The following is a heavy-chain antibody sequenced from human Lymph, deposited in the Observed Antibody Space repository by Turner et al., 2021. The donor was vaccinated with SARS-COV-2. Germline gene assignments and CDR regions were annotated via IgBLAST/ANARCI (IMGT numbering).Heavy chain of an antibody. Sequence: QVQLQESGPGLVRPSATLSLTCTVSGGSISSYYWSWIRQPPGKGLEWIGYIHYSGSTNYNLSLKSRVTISVDTSKNQFSLKLSSVTAADTAVYYCARHGFSGWYGGGMDVWGQGTTVTVSS. V-gene: IGHV4-59*08. CDR3: ARHGFSGWYGGGMDV. CDR1: GGSISSYY. J-gene: IGHJ6*02. CDR2: IHYSGST. D-gene: IGHD6-19*01.